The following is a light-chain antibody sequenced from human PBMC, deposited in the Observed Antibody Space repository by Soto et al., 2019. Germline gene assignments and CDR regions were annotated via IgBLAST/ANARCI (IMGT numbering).Light chain of an antibody. CDR1: SSDVGGYNY. CDR2: QVS. CDR3: SSYAGSNIYV. J-gene: IGLJ1*01. Sequence: QSVLAQPPSASGSPGQSVTISCTGTSSDVGGYNYVSWYQQHPGKAPKLMIYQVSTRPPGVPDRFSGSKSGSTASLTVSGLQAEDEADYYCSSYAGSNIYVFGTGTTVTVL. V-gene: IGLV2-8*01.